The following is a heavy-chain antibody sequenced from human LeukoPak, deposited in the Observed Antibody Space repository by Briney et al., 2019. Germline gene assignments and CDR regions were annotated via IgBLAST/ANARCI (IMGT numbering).Heavy chain of an antibody. CDR3: ARHAEVFGYYDSSGYPYYFDY. CDR2: INHSRST. V-gene: IGHV4-34*01. Sequence: SETLSLTCAVYGGSFSGYYWSWIRQPPGKGLEWIGEINHSRSTNYNPSLKSRVTISVDTSKNQFSLKLSSVTAADTAVYYCARHAEVFGYYDSSGYPYYFDYWGQGTLVTVSS. CDR1: GGSFSGYY. D-gene: IGHD3-22*01. J-gene: IGHJ4*02.